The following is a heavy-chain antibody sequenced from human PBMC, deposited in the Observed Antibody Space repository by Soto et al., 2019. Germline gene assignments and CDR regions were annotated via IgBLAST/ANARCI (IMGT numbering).Heavy chain of an antibody. V-gene: IGHV3-9*02. CDR3: VKETLIWSGASYGMGLDV. J-gene: IGHJ6*04. Sequence: GVSLILSCEAPELSSDDYALHWVRQVPGKGLEWVSGINWNGGTKDYADSVKGRFTISRDKAKKSVYLEMTSLRLADTALYYCVKETLIWSGASYGMGLDVWGKGTTVTVSS. CDR1: ELSSDDYA. CDR2: INWNGGTK. D-gene: IGHD3-3*01.